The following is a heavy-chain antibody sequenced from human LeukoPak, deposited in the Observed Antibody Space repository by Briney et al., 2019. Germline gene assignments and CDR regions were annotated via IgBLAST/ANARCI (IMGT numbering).Heavy chain of an antibody. V-gene: IGHV3-48*04. Sequence: GGSLRLSCAASGFTFSPYGMNWVRQAPGKGLEWISYISRSATIIHYADSVKGRFTISRDNTKNSLYLQMNSLRAEDTAVYYCARNRYMDVWGKGTTVTVSS. J-gene: IGHJ6*03. CDR2: ISRSATII. D-gene: IGHD2/OR15-2a*01. CDR3: ARNRYMDV. CDR1: GFTFSPYG.